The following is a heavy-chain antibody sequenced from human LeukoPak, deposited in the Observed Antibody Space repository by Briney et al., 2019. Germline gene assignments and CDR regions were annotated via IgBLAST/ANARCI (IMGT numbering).Heavy chain of an antibody. CDR2: IYCSGST. CDR3: ARQGAPKFAIPSGIAAGK. V-gene: IGHV4-39*01. J-gene: IGHJ4*02. CDR1: GGSISSSSYY. Sequence: SETLSLTCTVSGGSISSSSYYWGWIRQPPGKGLEWIGSIYCSGSTYYNPSLKSRVTISVDTSKNQFSLKLSSVTAADTAVYYCARQGAPKFAIPSGIAAGKWGQGTLVTVSS. D-gene: IGHD6-13*01.